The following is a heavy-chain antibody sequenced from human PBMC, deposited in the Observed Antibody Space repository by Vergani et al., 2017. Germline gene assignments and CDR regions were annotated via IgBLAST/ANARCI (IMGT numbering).Heavy chain of an antibody. D-gene: IGHD6-6*01. CDR3: ARERSVRPSDFDY. CDR2: IWYDGTKK. V-gene: IGHV3-33*01. CDR1: GFSFSGYG. J-gene: IGHJ4*02. Sequence: QVQLVQSGGGVVQPGRSLSLSCAASGFSFSGYGMHWVRRTPGGGLEWVALIWYDGTKKHYADSVKGRFTISRDNSKNTLYLEMDSLGVEDTAVYYCARERSVRPSDFDYWGQGTLVTVSS.